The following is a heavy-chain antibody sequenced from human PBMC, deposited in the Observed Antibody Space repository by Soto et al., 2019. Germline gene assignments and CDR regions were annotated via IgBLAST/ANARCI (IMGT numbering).Heavy chain of an antibody. CDR1: GFALSSFC. Sequence: PGVCRRRSCVASGFALSSFCMHWVRQAPGKGLEWVAIIWYDGSDKYYGDSVKGRFTISRDNSKNTLFLQMNSLRAEDTAVYHCAFGNLSYYFDYWGQVTPVTVSS. J-gene: IGHJ4*02. D-gene: IGHD3-16*01. CDR2: IWYDGSDK. V-gene: IGHV3-33*01. CDR3: AFGNLSYYFDY.